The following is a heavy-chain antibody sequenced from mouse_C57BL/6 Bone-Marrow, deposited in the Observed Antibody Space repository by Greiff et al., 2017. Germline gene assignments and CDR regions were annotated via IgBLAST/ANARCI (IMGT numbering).Heavy chain of an antibody. J-gene: IGHJ4*01. V-gene: IGHV1-39*01. Sequence: VQLKESGPELVKPGASVKISCKASGYSFTDYNMNWVKQSNGKSLEWIGVINPNYGTTSYNQKFKGKATLTVDQSSSTAYMQLNSLTSEDSAVYYCARCYYGSTYYYAMDYWGQGTSVTVSS. CDR2: INPNYGTT. CDR1: GYSFTDYN. CDR3: ARCYYGSTYYYAMDY. D-gene: IGHD1-1*01.